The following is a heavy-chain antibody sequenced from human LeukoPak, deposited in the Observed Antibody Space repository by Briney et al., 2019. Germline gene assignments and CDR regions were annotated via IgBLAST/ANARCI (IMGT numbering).Heavy chain of an antibody. CDR3: ARGLRGYGMDV. CDR2: IYHSGST. V-gene: IGHV4-30-2*02. Sequence: SQTLSLTCAVSGGSISSGGYSWSWIRQPPGKGLEWIGYIYHSGSTYYNPSLKSRVTVSVDTSKNQFSLKLNSVTAADAAVYYCARGLRGYGMDVWGQGTTVTVSS. D-gene: IGHD4-17*01. CDR1: GGSISSGGYS. J-gene: IGHJ6*02.